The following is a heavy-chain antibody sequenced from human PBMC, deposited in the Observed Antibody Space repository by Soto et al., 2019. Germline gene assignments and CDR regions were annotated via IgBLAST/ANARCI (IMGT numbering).Heavy chain of an antibody. D-gene: IGHD3-22*01. Sequence: PSETLSLTCTVSGGSIKDYYWNWIRQPPGKGLEWIGYIYSSGTTHYNPSLKSRVTISVDTSQNQFSLRLTSVTAADTAIYYCVREGRLLLGALDSWCQGIVVTVS. CDR1: GGSIKDYY. V-gene: IGHV4-59*01. J-gene: IGHJ3*02. CDR3: VREGRLLLGALDS. CDR2: IYSSGTT.